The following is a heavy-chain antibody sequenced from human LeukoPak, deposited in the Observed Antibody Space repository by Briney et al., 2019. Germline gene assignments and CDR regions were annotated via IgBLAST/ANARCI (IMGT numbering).Heavy chain of an antibody. CDR3: ARDLVVPAAIVLCGFDP. D-gene: IGHD2-2*01. Sequence: GGSLRLSCGVSGFTFSDYWMNWVRQAPGKGLEWVASIKQDGSEKSYVDSVKGRFTISRDNAKNSLYLQMNSLRAEDTAVYYCARDLVVPAAIVLCGFDPWGQGTLVTVSS. CDR2: IKQDGSEK. J-gene: IGHJ5*02. CDR1: GFTFSDYW. V-gene: IGHV3-7*01.